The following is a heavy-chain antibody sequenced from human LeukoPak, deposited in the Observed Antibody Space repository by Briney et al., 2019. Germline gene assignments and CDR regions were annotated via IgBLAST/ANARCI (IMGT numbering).Heavy chain of an antibody. Sequence: ASVKASCKASGYTFTSYYMHWVRQAPGQGLEWMGIINPSGGSTSYAQKFQGRVTMTRDTSTSTVYMELSSLRSEDTAVYYCARVEGAAGRIDYWGQGTLVTVSS. J-gene: IGHJ4*02. CDR3: ARVEGAAGRIDY. CDR2: INPSGGST. D-gene: IGHD6-13*01. CDR1: GYTFTSYY. V-gene: IGHV1-46*01.